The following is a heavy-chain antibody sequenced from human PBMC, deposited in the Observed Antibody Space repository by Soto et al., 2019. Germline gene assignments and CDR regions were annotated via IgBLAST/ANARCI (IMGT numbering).Heavy chain of an antibody. CDR1: GFSFSSYV. D-gene: IGHD6-19*01. Sequence: GGSLRLSCAASGFSFSSYVMSWVRQAPGKGLEWVSSITGISGNTYYADSVKGRFTISRDNSNHTLYLQMNSLRAEDTALYYCAKETGSYSSAYWGQGTLVTVSS. CDR3: AKETGSYSSAY. CDR2: ITGISGNT. V-gene: IGHV3-23*01. J-gene: IGHJ4*02.